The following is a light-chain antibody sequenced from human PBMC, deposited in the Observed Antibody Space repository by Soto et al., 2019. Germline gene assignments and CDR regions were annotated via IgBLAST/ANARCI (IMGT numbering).Light chain of an antibody. J-gene: IGLJ2*01. CDR3: GSFTPKSTLR. CDR1: MPDIGAYNL. V-gene: IGLV2-14*01. Sequence: QSALTQAASLSGSPGQSITISCAGTMPDIGAYNLVSWYQQHPAKAPRLIFYEVRNRPSGIPLRVSASQSRNTASLSISGLQAEDEAHHYCGSFTPKSTLRFGGGTKLTVL. CDR2: EVR.